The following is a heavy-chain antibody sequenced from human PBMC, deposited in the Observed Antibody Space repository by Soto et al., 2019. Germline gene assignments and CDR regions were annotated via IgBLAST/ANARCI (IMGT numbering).Heavy chain of an antibody. CDR3: ARGSIAARPLDP. CDR1: GYTFTSYD. CDR2: MNPNSGNT. D-gene: IGHD6-6*01. J-gene: IGHJ5*02. V-gene: IGHV1-8*01. Sequence: ASVKVSCKASGYTFTSYDINWVRQATGQGLEWMGWMNPNSGNTGYAQKFQGRVTMTRNTSISTAYTELSSLRSEDTAVYYCARGSIAARPLDPWGQGTLVTVSS.